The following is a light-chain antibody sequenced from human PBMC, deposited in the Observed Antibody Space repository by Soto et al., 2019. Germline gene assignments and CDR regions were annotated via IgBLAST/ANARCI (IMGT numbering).Light chain of an antibody. Sequence: IVLTQSPGTLSLSPGERATLSCRASQSVSSYLAWYQRKPGQAPRLLIYDASNRATGIPARFSGSGSGTDFTLTISSLEPEDFAVYYCQQRSNWPRITFGPGTKVDIK. V-gene: IGKV3-11*01. CDR3: QQRSNWPRIT. CDR2: DAS. J-gene: IGKJ3*01. CDR1: QSVSSY.